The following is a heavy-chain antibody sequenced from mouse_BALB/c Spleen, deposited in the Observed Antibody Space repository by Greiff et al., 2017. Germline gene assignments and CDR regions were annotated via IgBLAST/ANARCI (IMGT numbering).Heavy chain of an antibody. CDR3: ARGGYGFAY. V-gene: IGHV5-17*02. J-gene: IGHJ3*01. CDR2: ISSGSSTI. D-gene: IGHD3-1*01. Sequence: EVHLVESGGGLVQPGGSRKLSCAASGFTFSSFGMHWVRQAPEKGLEWVAYISSGSSTIYYADTVKGRFTISRDNPKNTLFLQMTSLRSEDTAMYYCARGGYGFAYWGQGTLVTVSA. CDR1: GFTFSSFG.